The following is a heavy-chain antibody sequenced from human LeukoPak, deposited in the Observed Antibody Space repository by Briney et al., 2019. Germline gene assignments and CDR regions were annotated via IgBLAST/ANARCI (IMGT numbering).Heavy chain of an antibody. CDR2: IGGSGTII. Sequence: PGGSLRLSCAASGFTFSTYEMNWVRQAPGKGLEWVSYIGGSGTIIYYADSVKGRFTISRDNAKNSLYLQMNSLRVEDTAVYYCARRSAFDLWGRGTLVTVSS. CDR3: ARRSAFDL. CDR1: GFTFSTYE. V-gene: IGHV3-48*03. J-gene: IGHJ2*01.